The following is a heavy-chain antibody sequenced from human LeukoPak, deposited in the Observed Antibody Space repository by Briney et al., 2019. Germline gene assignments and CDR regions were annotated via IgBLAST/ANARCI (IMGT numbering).Heavy chain of an antibody. Sequence: SETLSLTCTVSGGSISSSSYYWGWLRQPPGKGLEWIGSIYYSGSTYYNPSLKSRVTISVDTSKNQFSLKLSSVTAADTAVYYCASYSPPTTYYYGSGSYFNWGQGTLVTVS. CDR2: IYYSGST. V-gene: IGHV4-39*07. J-gene: IGHJ4*02. D-gene: IGHD3-10*01. CDR1: GGSISSSSYY. CDR3: ASYSPPTTYYYGSGSYFN.